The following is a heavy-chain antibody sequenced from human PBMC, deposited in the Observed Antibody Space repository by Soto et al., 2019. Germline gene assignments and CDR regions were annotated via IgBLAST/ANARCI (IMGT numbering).Heavy chain of an antibody. V-gene: IGHV3-23*01. CDR2: ISGSGGST. CDR3: AKNCDTTFSSSSH. D-gene: IGHD6-6*01. CDR1: GFTFSTYA. J-gene: IGHJ4*02. Sequence: EVQLLESGGGLVQPGGSLRLSCAASGFTFSTYAMSWVRQAPGKGLEWVSAISGSGGSTYYADSVKGRFTISRDKSKNTLYLQMNSLRAEDTAVYDCAKNCDTTFSSSSHWGQGTLVTVSS.